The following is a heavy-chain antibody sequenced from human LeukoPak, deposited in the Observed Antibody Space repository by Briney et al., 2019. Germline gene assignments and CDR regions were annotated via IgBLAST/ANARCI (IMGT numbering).Heavy chain of an antibody. CDR2: INHSGST. V-gene: IGHV4-34*01. CDR3: ARVAVAGPIFDY. CDR1: GGSFSGYY. J-gene: IGHJ4*02. Sequence: SETLSLTCAVYGGSFSGYYWSWIRQPPGKGLEWIGEINHSGSTNYNPSLKSRVTISVDTSKNQFSLKLSSVTAADTAVYYCARVAVAGPIFDYWGQGTLVTVSS. D-gene: IGHD6-19*01.